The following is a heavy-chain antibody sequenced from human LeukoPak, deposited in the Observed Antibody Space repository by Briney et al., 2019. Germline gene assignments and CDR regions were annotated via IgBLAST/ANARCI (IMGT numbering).Heavy chain of an antibody. D-gene: IGHD3-10*02. CDR2: IYPGDSDT. CDR1: GYSFTSYW. V-gene: IGHV5-51*01. CDR3: ARPPMSAWDAFDI. Sequence: GESLKISCKGSGYSFTSYWIGWVRQMPGKGLEVMGIIYPGDSDTRYSPSFQGQVTISADKSISTAYLQWSSLKASDTAMYYCARPPMSAWDAFDIWGQGTMVTVSS. J-gene: IGHJ3*02.